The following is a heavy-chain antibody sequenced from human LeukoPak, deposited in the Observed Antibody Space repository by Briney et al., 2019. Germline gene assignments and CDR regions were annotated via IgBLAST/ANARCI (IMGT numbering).Heavy chain of an antibody. J-gene: IGHJ4*02. Sequence: PGWSLRLSCAASGFTFSSYSMNWVRQAPGKGLEWVSSISSSSSYIYYADSVKGRFTISRDNAKNSLYLQMNSLRAEDTAVYYCARDSDIYYFDYWGQETLVTVSS. D-gene: IGHD2-15*01. CDR2: ISSSSSYI. CDR1: GFTFSSYS. CDR3: ARDSDIYYFDY. V-gene: IGHV3-21*01.